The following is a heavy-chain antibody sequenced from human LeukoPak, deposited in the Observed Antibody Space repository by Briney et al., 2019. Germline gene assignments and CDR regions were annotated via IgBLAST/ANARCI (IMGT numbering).Heavy chain of an antibody. Sequence: GGSLRLSCAASGFTFSSYSMNWVRQAPGKGLEWVSFISSRSSYIYYADSVKGRFTISGDNANNSLYLHMNSLRAEDTAVYYCASFRDYSNCNWGQGTLVTVSS. J-gene: IGHJ4*02. CDR3: ASFRDYSNCN. CDR2: ISSRSSYI. CDR1: GFTFSSYS. D-gene: IGHD4-11*01. V-gene: IGHV3-21*01.